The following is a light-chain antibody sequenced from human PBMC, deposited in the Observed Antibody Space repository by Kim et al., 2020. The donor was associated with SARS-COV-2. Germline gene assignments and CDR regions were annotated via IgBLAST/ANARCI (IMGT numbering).Light chain of an antibody. CDR2: DVT. CDR3: CSYAGTYTFV. J-gene: IGLJ2*01. Sequence: QSALTQPRSVSGSPGQSVTISCTRSSSDVGGYNYVSWFQQYPGKAPKLMIYDVTKRPSGVPDRFSGSKSGNTASLTISGLQAEDEAEYYCCSYAGTYTFVFGGGTQLTVL. CDR1: SSDVGGYNY. V-gene: IGLV2-11*01.